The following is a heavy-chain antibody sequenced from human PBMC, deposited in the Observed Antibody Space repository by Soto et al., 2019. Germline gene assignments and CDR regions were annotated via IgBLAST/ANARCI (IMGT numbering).Heavy chain of an antibody. CDR2: INYTGST. Sequence: PSETLSLTCAVYGGSFSGYFWSWIRQPPGKGLEWIGEINYTGSTKYNPSLNSRVTISVDTSKNQFSLTVTSVTAADTAVYYCARVPAPWGQGTLVT. J-gene: IGHJ5*02. CDR1: GGSFSGYF. V-gene: IGHV4-34*01. CDR3: ARVPAP.